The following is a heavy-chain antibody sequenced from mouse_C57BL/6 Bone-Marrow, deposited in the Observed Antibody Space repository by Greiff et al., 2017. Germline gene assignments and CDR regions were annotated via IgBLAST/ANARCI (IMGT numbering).Heavy chain of an antibody. V-gene: IGHV1-67*01. CDR1: GFTFTDYA. CDR3: ARYGYAVCAMDY. D-gene: IGHD2-2*01. J-gene: IGHJ4*01. CDR2: ISTYYGDA. Sequence: QVLLQQSGPELVRPGVSVKISCTGSGFTFTDYAMHWVKQSPAKSLEWIGVISTYYGDASYNQKFKDKATMTVDKSSSTAYMELARLTSEDSAVYYCARYGYAVCAMDYWGQGTSVTVSA.